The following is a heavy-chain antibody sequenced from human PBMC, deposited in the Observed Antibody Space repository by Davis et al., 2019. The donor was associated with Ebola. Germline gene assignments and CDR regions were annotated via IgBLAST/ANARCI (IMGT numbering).Heavy chain of an antibody. D-gene: IGHD6-19*01. CDR3: EAGRDV. J-gene: IGHJ6*02. CDR1: GFTYADYV. CDR2: ISWNSGSI. V-gene: IGHV3-9*01. Sequence: SLKIPCAASGFTYADYVIHWVRQDPGKGLEWVPGISWNSGSIGYADSVKGRFTISRDNAKNSLYLQMNSLRADDTAVYYCEAGRDVWGQGTTVIVSS.